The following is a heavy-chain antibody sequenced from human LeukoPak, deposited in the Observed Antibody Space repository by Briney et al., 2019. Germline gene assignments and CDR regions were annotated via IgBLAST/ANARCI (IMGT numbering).Heavy chain of an antibody. J-gene: IGHJ4*02. CDR1: GYTFTGYY. Sequence: ASVKVSCKASGYTFTGYYMHWVRRAPGQGLEWMGWINPNSGGTNYAQKFQGRVTMTRDTSISTAYMELSRLRSDDTAVYYCARHGGYSSSWYSFDYWGQGTLVTVSS. D-gene: IGHD6-13*01. CDR3: ARHGGYSSSWYSFDY. V-gene: IGHV1-2*02. CDR2: INPNSGGT.